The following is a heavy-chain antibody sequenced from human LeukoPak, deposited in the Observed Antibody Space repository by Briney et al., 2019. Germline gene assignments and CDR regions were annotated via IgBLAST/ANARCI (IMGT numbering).Heavy chain of an antibody. J-gene: IGHJ4*02. CDR1: GFTFSNYG. V-gene: IGHV3-33*01. CDR3: ARVPIWFGELSFDY. Sequence: SGGSLRLSCAASGFTFSNYGMHWVRQAPGKGLEWMAVIWYDGSDKYYADSVKGRFTISRDNSKNTLSLQMNSLRAEDTAVYYCARVPIWFGELSFDYWGQGTLVTVSS. CDR2: IWYDGSDK. D-gene: IGHD3-10*01.